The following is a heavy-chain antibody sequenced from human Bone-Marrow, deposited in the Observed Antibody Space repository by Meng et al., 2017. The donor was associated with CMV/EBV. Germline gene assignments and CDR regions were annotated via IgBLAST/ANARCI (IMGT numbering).Heavy chain of an antibody. CDR3: ARDLAVAGYNWFDP. J-gene: IGHJ5*02. CDR2: IRYDGSNK. CDR1: GFTFSSYG. Sequence: GESLKISCAASGFTFSSYGMHWVRQAPGKGLEWVAFIRYDGSNKYYADSVKGRFTISRDNSKNTLYLQMNSLRAEDTAVYYCARDLAVAGYNWFDPWGQGTLVTVSS. D-gene: IGHD6-19*01. V-gene: IGHV3-30*02.